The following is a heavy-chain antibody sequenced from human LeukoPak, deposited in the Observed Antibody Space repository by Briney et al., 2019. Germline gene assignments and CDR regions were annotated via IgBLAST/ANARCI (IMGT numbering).Heavy chain of an antibody. V-gene: IGHV3-74*01. CDR1: GFTFSSYW. CDR2: INSDESST. D-gene: IGHD2-2*01. CDR3: ARALVVPAAMDAFDI. Sequence: AGYLRRSCAASGFTFSSYWMHWVRQAPGQGLVWVSRINSDESSTSYEDSVKGRFTISRDNAKNTLYLQMNSLRAEDTAVYYCARALVVPAAMDAFDIWGQGTMVTVSS. J-gene: IGHJ3*02.